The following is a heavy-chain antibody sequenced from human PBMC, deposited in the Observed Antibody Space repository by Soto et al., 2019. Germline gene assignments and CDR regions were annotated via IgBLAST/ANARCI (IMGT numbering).Heavy chain of an antibody. V-gene: IGHV3-23*01. D-gene: IGHD6-19*01. CDR1: GFTFSSYA. CDR2: ICGNGADT. CDR3: GKERWGSGWFVCRY. J-gene: IGHJ4*02. Sequence: AGSLRLSCAXSGFTFSSYAMSWVRKAPGKGLAWVSAICGNGADTSYADSVRGRFTISRDNSKDTLYLQLNSLRAYDTAVYYCGKERWGSGWFVCRYWGQGILVTVSS.